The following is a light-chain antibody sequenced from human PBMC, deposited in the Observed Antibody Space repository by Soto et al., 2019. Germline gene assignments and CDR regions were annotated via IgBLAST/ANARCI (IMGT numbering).Light chain of an antibody. V-gene: IGLV2-11*01. CDR2: DVS. J-gene: IGLJ1*01. CDR3: YSYAGSSYV. CDR1: SSDVGGYNY. Sequence: QSALTQPRSVSGSPGQSVTISCTGTSSDVGGYNYVSWYQQHPGKAPKLMIYDVSKRPSGVPDRFSGSKSGNTASLTISGLHAEDEADYYCYSYAGSSYVFGTGTKVTVL.